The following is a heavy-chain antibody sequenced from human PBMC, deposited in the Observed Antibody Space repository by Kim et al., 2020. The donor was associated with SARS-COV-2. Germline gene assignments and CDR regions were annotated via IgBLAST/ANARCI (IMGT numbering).Heavy chain of an antibody. J-gene: IGHJ6*02. V-gene: IGHV3-30*18. D-gene: IGHD5-18*01. CDR3: AKGVGGYSLSWYYGMDV. CDR2: ISYDGSNK. Sequence: GGSLRLSCAASGFTFSSYGMHWVRQAPGKGLEWVAVISYDGSNKYYADSVKGRFTISRDNSKNTLYLQMNSLRAEDTAVYYCAKGVGGYSLSWYYGMDVWGQGTTVTVSS. CDR1: GFTFSSYG.